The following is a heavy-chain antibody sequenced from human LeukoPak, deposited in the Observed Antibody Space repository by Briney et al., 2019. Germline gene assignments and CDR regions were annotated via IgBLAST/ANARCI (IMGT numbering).Heavy chain of an antibody. D-gene: IGHD5-18*01. V-gene: IGHV3-7*01. J-gene: IGHJ4*02. Sequence: GGSLRLSCAASGFTFSSYWMTWVRQAPGKGLEWVTNIKNDGTVKNYVDSVKGRFTISRDNAKNSLYLQMNSLRAEDTGVYYCAKDSYSKGDYWGQGVLVTVSS. CDR2: IKNDGTVK. CDR3: AKDSYSKGDY. CDR1: GFTFSSYW.